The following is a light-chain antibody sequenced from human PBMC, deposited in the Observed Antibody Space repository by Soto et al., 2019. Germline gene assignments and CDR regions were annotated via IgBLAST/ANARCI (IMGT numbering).Light chain of an antibody. CDR3: QHYDNLPLT. V-gene: IGKV1-33*01. CDR2: EAS. J-gene: IGKJ4*01. Sequence: NELTQSPSSLSASVGDRVTITCQASHDIRNDLNWYQQKSGKAPKFLIHEASTLEAGVPSRFSGSGSGTDFTFTISGLQPEDAATYYCQHYDNLPLTFCGGTKVEI. CDR1: HDIRND.